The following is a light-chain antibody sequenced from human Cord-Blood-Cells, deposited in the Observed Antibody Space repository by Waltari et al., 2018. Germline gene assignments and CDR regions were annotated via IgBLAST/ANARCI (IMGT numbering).Light chain of an antibody. J-gene: IGKJ3*01. Sequence: DIQMTQSPSSLSASVGDRVTITCRASQSISSYLNWYQQKPGKAPKLLIYAASSWQSGVPSRCRGSGSGTDFTLTISSLQPEDFATYYCQQSYSTPVTFGPGTKVDIK. V-gene: IGKV1-39*01. CDR3: QQSYSTPVT. CDR2: AAS. CDR1: QSISSY.